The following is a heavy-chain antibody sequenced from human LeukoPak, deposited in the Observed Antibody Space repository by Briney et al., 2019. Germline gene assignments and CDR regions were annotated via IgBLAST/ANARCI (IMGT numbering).Heavy chain of an antibody. CDR2: IRSTANGYAT. J-gene: IGHJ4*02. CDR3: ARKGLGGELGGFDS. CDR1: GFTFSGSA. D-gene: IGHD1-26*01. V-gene: IGHV3-73*01. Sequence: GGSLRLSCAASGFTFSGSALHWVRQASGKGLEWVGRIRSTANGYATAYAASVKGRFTISRDDSKNTAYLQMNSLRVDDTALYHCARKGLGGELGGFDSWGQGTLVTVSS.